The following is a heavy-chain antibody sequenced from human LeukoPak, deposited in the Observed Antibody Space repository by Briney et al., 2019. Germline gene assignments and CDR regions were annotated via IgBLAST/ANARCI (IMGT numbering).Heavy chain of an antibody. D-gene: IGHD2-15*01. J-gene: IGHJ6*03. CDR1: GYTFTSYG. CDR2: ISAYNGDT. Sequence: GASVKVSCKASGYTFTSYGISWVRQAPGQGIEWMGWISAYNGDTNYAQKLQGRVTMTTDTSTSTAYMELRSLRSDDTAVYYCARVGLQRYCSGGSCLFHNTNYYYYYMDVWGKGTTVTISS. V-gene: IGHV1-18*01. CDR3: ARVGLQRYCSGGSCLFHNTNYYYYYMDV.